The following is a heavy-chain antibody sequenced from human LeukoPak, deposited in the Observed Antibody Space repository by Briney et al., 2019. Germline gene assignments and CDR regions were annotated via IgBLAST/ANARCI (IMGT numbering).Heavy chain of an antibody. CDR2: ISSSSSYI. CDR1: RFTFSSYT. CDR3: ARGDSSSWYWGGFDY. Sequence: GGSLRLSCAASRFTFSSYTMNWVRQAPGKGLEWLSSISSSSSYIYYADSVKGRFTISRDNSKNTLYLQMNSLRAEDTAVYYCARGDSSSWYWGGFDYWGQGTLVTVSS. V-gene: IGHV3-21*01. D-gene: IGHD6-13*01. J-gene: IGHJ4*02.